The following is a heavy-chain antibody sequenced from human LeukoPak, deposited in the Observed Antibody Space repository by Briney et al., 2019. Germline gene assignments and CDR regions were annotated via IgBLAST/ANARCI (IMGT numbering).Heavy chain of an antibody. D-gene: IGHD3-22*01. Sequence: ASVTVSCKASGYTFTSYDISWVRQAPGQGLEWMGWISAYNGNTNYAQMLQGRVTTTTDTSTSTAYVELRSLRSDDTAVYYCARNRYYYDSSGSNWFDPWGQGTLVTVSS. CDR3: ARNRYYYDSSGSNWFDP. J-gene: IGHJ5*02. CDR2: ISAYNGNT. V-gene: IGHV1-18*01. CDR1: GYTFTSYD.